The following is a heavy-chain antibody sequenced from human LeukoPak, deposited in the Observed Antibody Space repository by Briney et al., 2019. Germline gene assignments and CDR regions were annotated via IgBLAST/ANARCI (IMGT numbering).Heavy chain of an antibody. V-gene: IGHV4-39*01. J-gene: IGHJ4*02. CDR3: ARHEPSYCSTSSCFPYYFDY. D-gene: IGHD2-2*01. CDR2: IYYSGST. CDR1: GGSISSSTYY. Sequence: SETLSLTCTASGGSISSSTYYWGWIRQPPGKGLEWIGSIYYSGSTYFNPSLKSRVTMSVDTSRNQFSLKVSSVTAADTAVYYCARHEPSYCSTSSCFPYYFDYWGQGALVTVSS.